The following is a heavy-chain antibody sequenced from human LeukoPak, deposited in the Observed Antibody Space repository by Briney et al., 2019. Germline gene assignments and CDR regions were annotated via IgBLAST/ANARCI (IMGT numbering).Heavy chain of an antibody. CDR3: AKGAGIVPAAL. CDR2: ISYDGSNK. V-gene: IGHV3-30*18. D-gene: IGHD2-2*01. CDR1: GFTFSSYG. Sequence: GGFLRLSCAASGFTFSSYGMHWVRQAPGKGLEWVAVISYDGSNKYYADSVKGRFTISRDNSKNTLYLQMNSLRAEDTAVYYCAKGAGIVPAALWGQGTLVTVSS. J-gene: IGHJ4*02.